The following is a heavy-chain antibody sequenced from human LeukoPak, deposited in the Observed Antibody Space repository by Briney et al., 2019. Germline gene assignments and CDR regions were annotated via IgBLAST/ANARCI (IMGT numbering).Heavy chain of an antibody. V-gene: IGHV1-58*01. CDR2: IVVGGGNT. J-gene: IGHJ4*02. CDR1: GFTFTSSA. CDR3: AADTTFYYGSGSYYPLPVDY. Sequence: ASVKVSCKASGFTFTSSAVQWVRQARGQRLEWIGWIVVGGGNTNYAQKFQERVTITRDMSTSTAYMELSSLRSEGTAVYYCAADTTFYYGSGSYYPLPVDYWGQGTLVTVSS. D-gene: IGHD3-10*01.